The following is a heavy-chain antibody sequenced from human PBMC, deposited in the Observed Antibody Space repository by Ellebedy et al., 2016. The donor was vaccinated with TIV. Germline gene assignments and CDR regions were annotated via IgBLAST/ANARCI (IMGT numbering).Heavy chain of an antibody. Sequence: RFTLTASRFTFNAMHWVRQAPGKGLEWVSGISPNSDSIGYADSVEGRFTISRDNAKNTLYLQMNSLRADDTAVYYCARDLHIVASNYWGQGTLVTVSS. D-gene: IGHD5-12*01. J-gene: IGHJ4*02. CDR2: ISPNSDSI. V-gene: IGHV3-9*01. CDR3: ARDLHIVASNY. CDR1: RFTFNA.